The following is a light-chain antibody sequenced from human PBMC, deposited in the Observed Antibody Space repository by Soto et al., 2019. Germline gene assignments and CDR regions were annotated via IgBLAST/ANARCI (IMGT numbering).Light chain of an antibody. J-gene: IGLJ3*02. V-gene: IGLV2-14*01. CDR2: GVS. Sequence: QSVLTQPASVSGSPGQSITISCSGTSSDVGGYNYVSWYQQHPGKAPKVMIFGVSNRPSGVSNRFSGSKSGNTASLTISGLQAEDEADYYCGLYTSSSTLVFGGGTKLTVL. CDR3: GLYTSSSTLV. CDR1: SSDVGGYNY.